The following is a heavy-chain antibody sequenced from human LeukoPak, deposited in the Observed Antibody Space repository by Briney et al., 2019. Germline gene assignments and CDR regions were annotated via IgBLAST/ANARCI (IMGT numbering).Heavy chain of an antibody. CDR3: ARARTRYCSSSNCYLNWFDP. CDR1: GGPISSGDYY. V-gene: IGHV4-30-4*01. CDR2: IFYSGST. J-gene: IGHJ5*02. D-gene: IGHD2-2*01. Sequence: PSETLSLTCTVSGGPISSGDYYWSWIRQPPGKGLEWIGYIFYSGSTYYNPSLKSRVIMSVDTSKNQFSLRLSSVTAVDTAVYYCARARTRYCSSSNCYLNWFDPWGQGTLVTVSS.